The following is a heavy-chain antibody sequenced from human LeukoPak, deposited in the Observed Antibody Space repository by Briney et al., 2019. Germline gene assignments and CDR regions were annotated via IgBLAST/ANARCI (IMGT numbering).Heavy chain of an antibody. J-gene: IGHJ4*02. D-gene: IGHD3-9*01. CDR1: GGSISSSSYY. CDR3: ARDIRYFDWPQYYFDY. Sequence: SETLSLTCTVSGGSISSSSYYWGWIRQPPGKGLEWIGSIYYSGSTYYNPSLKSRVTISVDTSKNQFSLKLSSVTAADTAVYYCARDIRYFDWPQYYFDYWGQGTLVTVSS. CDR2: IYYSGST. V-gene: IGHV4-39*07.